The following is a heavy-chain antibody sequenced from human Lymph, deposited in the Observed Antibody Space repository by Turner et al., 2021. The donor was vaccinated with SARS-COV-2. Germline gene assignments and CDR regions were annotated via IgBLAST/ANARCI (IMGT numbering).Heavy chain of an antibody. D-gene: IGHD3-10*01. V-gene: IGHV3-33*01. J-gene: IGHJ4*02. Sequence: QVQLVESGGGVFPPGGSLCLSFAASGFTFSSYGMHWFRQAPGKGLEWVAVIWYDGSNKYYADSVKGRFTISRDNSKNTLYLQMNSLRAEDTAVYYCARDLRFGELPAADHWGQGTLVTVSS. CDR3: ARDLRFGELPAADH. CDR2: IWYDGSNK. CDR1: GFTFSSYG.